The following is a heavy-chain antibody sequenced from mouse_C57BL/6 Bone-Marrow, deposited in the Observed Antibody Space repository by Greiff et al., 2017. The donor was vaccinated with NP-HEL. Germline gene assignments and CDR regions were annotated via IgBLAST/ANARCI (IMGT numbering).Heavy chain of an antibody. Sequence: VQLQQSGAELMKPGASVKLSCKATGYTFTGYWIEWVKQRPGHGLEWIGAILPGSGSTNYNEKVKGQATFTAGTSSNTTFMQHSSLTTEDSAIYYCARWRTTVVPFDYWGQGTTLTVSS. CDR1: GYTFTGYW. D-gene: IGHD1-1*01. V-gene: IGHV1-9*01. CDR2: ILPGSGST. CDR3: ARWRTTVVPFDY. J-gene: IGHJ2*01.